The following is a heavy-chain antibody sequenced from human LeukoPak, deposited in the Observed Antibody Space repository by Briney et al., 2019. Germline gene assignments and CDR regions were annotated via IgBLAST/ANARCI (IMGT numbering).Heavy chain of an antibody. V-gene: IGHV1-69*04. J-gene: IGHJ4*02. D-gene: IGHD3-10*01. CDR2: IIPILGIA. Sequence: KVSCKASGGTFSSYTITWVRQAPGQGLEWMGRIIPILGIANYAQKFQGRVTITADKSTSTAYMELSSLRSEDTAVYYCAREGSQRGVIINFDYWGQGTLVTVSS. CDR3: AREGSQRGVIINFDY. CDR1: GGTFSSYT.